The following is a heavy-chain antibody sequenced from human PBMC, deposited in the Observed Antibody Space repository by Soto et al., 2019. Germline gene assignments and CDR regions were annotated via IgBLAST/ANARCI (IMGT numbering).Heavy chain of an antibody. CDR2: INNDGSTT. V-gene: IGHV3-74*01. J-gene: IGHJ4*02. Sequence: GGSLRLSCAASGFTFNSYWMHWVRQVPGKGLVWVSRINNDGSTTNYADSVKGRFTISRDNSRNTVYLQMNSLRADDTAVYYCAKDGDTNIVGNYFDYWGQGTLVTVSS. CDR3: AKDGDTNIVGNYFDY. D-gene: IGHD5-12*01. CDR1: GFTFNSYW.